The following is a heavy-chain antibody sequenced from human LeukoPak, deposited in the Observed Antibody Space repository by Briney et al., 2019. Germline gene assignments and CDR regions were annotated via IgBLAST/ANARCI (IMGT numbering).Heavy chain of an antibody. CDR1: GFTFSSYD. J-gene: IGHJ4*02. CDR3: AKDHGTGWHTDF. D-gene: IGHD2-8*02. CDR2: ISTDGSIR. V-gene: IGHV3-30*18. Sequence: GGSLRLSCAASGFTFSSYDMSWVRQAPGKGLEWVALISTDGSIRYYADSVQGRFTISRDNSENTLSLQMNSLRAEDTAVYFCAKDHGTGWHTDFWGQGILVTVSS.